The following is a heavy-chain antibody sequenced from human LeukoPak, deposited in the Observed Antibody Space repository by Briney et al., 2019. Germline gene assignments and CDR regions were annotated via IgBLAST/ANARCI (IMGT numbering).Heavy chain of an antibody. CDR1: GYTITSYY. Sequence: ASVKVSCKASGYTITSYYMHWVRQAPGQGLEWMGIINPSGGSTSYAQKFQGRVTMTRDTSTSTVYMELSSLRSEDTAVYYCAREEIAVARFWVYYYYGMDVWGQGTTVTVSS. V-gene: IGHV1-46*01. CDR2: INPSGGST. CDR3: AREEIAVARFWVYYYYGMDV. D-gene: IGHD6-19*01. J-gene: IGHJ6*02.